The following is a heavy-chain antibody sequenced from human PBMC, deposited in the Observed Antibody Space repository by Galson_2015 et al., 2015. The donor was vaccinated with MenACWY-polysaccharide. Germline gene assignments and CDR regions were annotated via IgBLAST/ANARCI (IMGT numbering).Heavy chain of an antibody. J-gene: IGHJ5*02. CDR2: IYDTGRT. CDR1: GGSISRSSHY. Sequence: ETLSLTCTVSGGSISRSSHYWGWIRQPPGKGLEWIASIYDTGRTFYNPSFEGRVTISIDTSKNHFSLNLTSVTAADTAMYFCARDGHYYGSGSYGWFDPWGQGTLVVVSS. D-gene: IGHD3-10*01. V-gene: IGHV4-39*07. CDR3: ARDGHYYGSGSYGWFDP.